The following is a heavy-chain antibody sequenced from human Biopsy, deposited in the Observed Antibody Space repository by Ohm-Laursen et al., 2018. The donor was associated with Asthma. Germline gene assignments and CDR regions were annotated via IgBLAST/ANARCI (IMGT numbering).Heavy chain of an antibody. D-gene: IGHD1-26*01. CDR2: ISFDGSNK. CDR1: GFTFSNYG. CDR3: AKDVFPGWELRRGPDY. J-gene: IGHJ4*02. V-gene: IGHV3-30*18. Sequence: SLRLSCTASGFTFSNYGMHWVRQAPGKGLDWVAVISFDGSNKNYTDSVKGRFTISRDNSKNTLYLQMNSLRAEDTAVYYCAKDVFPGWELRRGPDYWGQGTLVTVSS.